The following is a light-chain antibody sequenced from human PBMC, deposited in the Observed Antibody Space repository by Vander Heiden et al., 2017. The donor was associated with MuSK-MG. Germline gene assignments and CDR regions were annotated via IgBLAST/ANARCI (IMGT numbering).Light chain of an antibody. CDR1: QDISNY. J-gene: IGKJ2*02. CDR2: DAS. CDR3: QQDDNLRT. Sequence: DIQMTQSPSSLSASVGDRVTITCQASQDISNYLNWYQQKPGKAPKLLIYDASKLETGVPSRFSGSGSGTDFTFTISSLQPEDIATYYCQQDDNLRTFGQGTKLEIK. V-gene: IGKV1-33*01.